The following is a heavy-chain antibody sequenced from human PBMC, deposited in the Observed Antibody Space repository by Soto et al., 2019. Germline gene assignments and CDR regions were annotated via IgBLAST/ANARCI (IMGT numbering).Heavy chain of an antibody. D-gene: IGHD3-10*01. CDR3: ARDVASPMVRGVTYCFDV. CDR2: IYYSGST. J-gene: IGHJ6*04. V-gene: IGHV4-31*03. CDR1: GGSISSGGFY. Sequence: QVQLQESGPGLVKPSLTLSLTCNVSGGSISSGGFYWSWIRQHPGKALEWIGHIYYSGSTYYNPSRRSRVTISADTSKNQFSLKLSSVTAADTAMYYCARDVASPMVRGVTYCFDVWGKGTTVTVSS.